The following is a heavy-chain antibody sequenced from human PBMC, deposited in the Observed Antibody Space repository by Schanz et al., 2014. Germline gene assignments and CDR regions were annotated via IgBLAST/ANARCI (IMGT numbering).Heavy chain of an antibody. CDR3: ARDRNLRDFWSGYRGGAFDI. J-gene: IGHJ3*02. Sequence: EVQLVESGGGLIQPGGSLRLSCAVSGFTVNTNYMSWVRQAPGKGLEWVSGFTWNSDSAGYADSLRGRFTISRDNAKNSLDLQMNSVRAEDTALYYCARDRNLRDFWSGYRGGAFDIWGQGTMVTVSS. CDR1: GFTVNTNY. V-gene: IGHV3-20*04. CDR2: FTWNSDSA. D-gene: IGHD3-3*01.